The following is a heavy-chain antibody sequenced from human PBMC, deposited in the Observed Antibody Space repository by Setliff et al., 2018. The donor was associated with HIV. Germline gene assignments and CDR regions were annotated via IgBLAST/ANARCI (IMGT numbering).Heavy chain of an antibody. CDR3: ARDGEIGPDF. CDR1: GGTFSGYA. Sequence: SVKVSCKASGGTFSGYAINWVRQAPGQGLEWLGNIIPDVGVVYYAPKFQGRVTITADESTKTAYMELSSLRSEDTAVYYCARDGEIGPDFWGQGTLVTVSS. V-gene: IGHV1-69*04. D-gene: IGHD7-27*01. CDR2: IIPDVGVV. J-gene: IGHJ4*02.